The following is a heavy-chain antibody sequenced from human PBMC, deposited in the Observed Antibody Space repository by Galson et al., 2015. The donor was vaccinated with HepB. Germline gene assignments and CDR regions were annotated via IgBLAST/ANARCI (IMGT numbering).Heavy chain of an antibody. J-gene: IGHJ6*02. V-gene: IGHV4-34*01. CDR2: INHSGRT. CDR3: ARIGWYSQRMDV. D-gene: IGHD6-19*01. Sequence: ETLSLTCAVYGGSFSGYYWSWIRQPPGKGLEWIGEINHSGRTNYNPSLKSRVTISVDTSKNQFSLKLSSVTAADTAVYYCARIGWYSQRMDVWGQGTTVTVSS. CDR1: GGSFSGYY.